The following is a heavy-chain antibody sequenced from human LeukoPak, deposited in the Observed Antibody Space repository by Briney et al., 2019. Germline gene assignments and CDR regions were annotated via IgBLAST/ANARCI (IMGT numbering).Heavy chain of an antibody. J-gene: IGHJ4*02. Sequence: GGSLRLSCAASGFTFSTYTMNWVRQAPGKGLEWVSSISSIGSTIYYADSVKGRFTISRDNAKNSLYLQMNSLRAEDTAVYYCARTAHPVRNYFDYWGQGTLVTVSS. V-gene: IGHV3-48*04. CDR3: ARTAHPVRNYFDY. D-gene: IGHD2-2*01. CDR1: GFTFSTYT. CDR2: ISSIGSTI.